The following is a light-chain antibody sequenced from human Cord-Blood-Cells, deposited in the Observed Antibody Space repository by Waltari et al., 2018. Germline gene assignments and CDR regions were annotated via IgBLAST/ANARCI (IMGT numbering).Light chain of an antibody. CDR3: QQRSNWPPWT. Sequence: EIVLTQSPATLSLSPGERATLSCRASQSVSSYLAWYQQKPGQAPRLLIYDASNRATGIPARFSGSGSGTDFTLTISSLEPEDFAVYYWQQRSNWPPWTFGQGTKVESK. J-gene: IGKJ1*01. V-gene: IGKV3-11*01. CDR2: DAS. CDR1: QSVSSY.